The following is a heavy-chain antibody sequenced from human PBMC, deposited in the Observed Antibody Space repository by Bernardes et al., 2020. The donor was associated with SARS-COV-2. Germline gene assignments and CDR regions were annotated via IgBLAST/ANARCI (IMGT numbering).Heavy chain of an antibody. D-gene: IGHD1-7*01. V-gene: IGHV3-66*02. CDR3: ARGGGYNWNYDHFDY. J-gene: IGHJ4*02. CDR2: FYSGGST. CDR1: GFTFSDYY. Sequence: GSLRLSCAASGFTFSDYYMSWVRQAPGKGLEWVSVFYSGGSTYYADSVKGRFTISRDNSKNTLYLQMNSLSTEDTAVYYCARGGGYNWNYDHFDYWGQGTLVTVSS.